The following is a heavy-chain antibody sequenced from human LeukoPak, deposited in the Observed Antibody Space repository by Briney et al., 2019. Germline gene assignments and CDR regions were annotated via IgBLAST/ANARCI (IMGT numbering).Heavy chain of an antibody. CDR2: IYGGGAT. CDR1: GLILSSDY. D-gene: IGHD6-6*01. V-gene: IGHV3-53*01. J-gene: IGHJ4*02. CDR3: VRLLPASRHYFDY. Sequence: GGSLRLSCAASGLILSSDYLAWVRPAPGKGLEWISVIYGGGATYYADSVRGRFTISRDNSKNELFLQMNSLRVEDTAVYHCVRLLPASRHYFDYWGQGTLVTVSS.